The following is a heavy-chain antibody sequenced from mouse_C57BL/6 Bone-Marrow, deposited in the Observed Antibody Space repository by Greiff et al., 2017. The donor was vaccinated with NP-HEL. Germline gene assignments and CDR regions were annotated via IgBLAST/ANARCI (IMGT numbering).Heavy chain of an antibody. Sequence: EVKLMESGPGLVKPSQSLSLTCSVTGYSITSGYYWNWIRQFPGNKLEWMGYISYDGSNNYNPSLKNRISITRDTSKNQFFLKLNSVTTEDTATYYCAREGYSNYWYFDVWGTGTTVTVSS. CDR2: ISYDGSN. CDR3: AREGYSNYWYFDV. CDR1: GYSITSGYY. V-gene: IGHV3-6*01. D-gene: IGHD2-5*01. J-gene: IGHJ1*03.